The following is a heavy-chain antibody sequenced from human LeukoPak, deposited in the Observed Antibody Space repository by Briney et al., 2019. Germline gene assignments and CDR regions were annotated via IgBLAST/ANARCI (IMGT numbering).Heavy chain of an antibody. CDR1: GFTLSSYG. D-gene: IGHD3-22*01. CDR2: ISYDGSNK. Sequence: GGSLRLSCAASGFTLSSYGLDWVRQAPSKGLEWVAVISYDGSNKYYADSVKGRFTISRDNSKNTLYLQMNSLRAEDTPVYYCAKEYTKDYSSGYHWGQGTLVTVSS. V-gene: IGHV3-30*18. CDR3: AKEYTKDYSSGYH. J-gene: IGHJ5*02.